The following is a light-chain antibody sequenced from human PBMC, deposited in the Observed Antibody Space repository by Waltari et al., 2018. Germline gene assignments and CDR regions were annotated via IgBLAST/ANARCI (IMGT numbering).Light chain of an antibody. CDR2: DAS. J-gene: IGKJ2*01. CDR1: QRIRTY. V-gene: IGKV3-11*01. Sequence: EIVLTQSPATLSLSPGETATLSCRASQRIRTYLGWYQQKPGQAPRLLLVDASSRATGIPARFRGTGSGTDFTLTVSDLEPEDFGIYYCQQRSIWPYTFGQGTRLEIK. CDR3: QQRSIWPYT.